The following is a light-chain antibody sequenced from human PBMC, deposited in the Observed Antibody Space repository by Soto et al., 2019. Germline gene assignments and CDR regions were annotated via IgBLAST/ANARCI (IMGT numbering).Light chain of an antibody. J-gene: IGKJ5*01. V-gene: IGKV3D-15*01. CDR1: QSVSSN. CDR3: QQYNNWPIT. Sequence: ESVWTQSQDTLSFSPGERATVSCRASQSVSSNYLAWYQQKPGQAPRLLIYGASSGVTGIPDRFSGSGAGTEFTLTISSLQSEDFAVYFCQQYNNWPITFGQGTRLEI. CDR2: GAS.